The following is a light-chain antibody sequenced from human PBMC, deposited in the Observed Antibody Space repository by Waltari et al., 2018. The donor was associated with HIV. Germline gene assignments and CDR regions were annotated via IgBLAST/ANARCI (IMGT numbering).Light chain of an antibody. V-gene: IGLV2-14*01. Sequence: QSALTQPASVSGSPGQSITISCPGTTSDVGGYQYVSWYQQYAGKAPKLIIYEVTNRPSGVSNRFSGTKSGNTASLIISGLQAEDEADYYCSSYTSSSTLEVFGTGTKVTV. CDR1: TSDVGGYQY. CDR2: EVT. CDR3: SSYTSSSTLEV. J-gene: IGLJ1*01.